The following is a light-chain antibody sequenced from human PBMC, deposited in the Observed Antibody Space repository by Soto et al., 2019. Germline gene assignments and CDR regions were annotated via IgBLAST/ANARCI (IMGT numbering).Light chain of an antibody. V-gene: IGLV2-11*01. CDR1: SSDVGTYTY. Sequence: QSALTQPRSVSGSPGQSVTISCTGTSSDVGTYTYVSWYQQYPGKAPKLMIYGVTNRPSGVSNRFSGSKTGNTASLPISGLQAEDEADYYCFSHRSGDSHVFGTGTKVTVL. CDR2: GVT. J-gene: IGLJ1*01. CDR3: FSHRSGDSHV.